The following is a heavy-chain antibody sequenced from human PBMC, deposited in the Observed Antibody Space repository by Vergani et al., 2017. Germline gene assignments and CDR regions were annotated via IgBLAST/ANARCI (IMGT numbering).Heavy chain of an antibody. V-gene: IGHV3-30*18. CDR3: AKEEWGIAAAGATPGFYMDV. J-gene: IGHJ6*03. CDR2: ISYDGTQK. Sequence: QVHLVESGGGVVQPGRSLRLSCVVSGFTSSYYGMHWVRQAPGKGLEWVAVISYDGTQKYYADSVKGRFTISRDNSKNTLYLQMNSLRAEDTAVYYCAKEEWGIAAAGATPGFYMDVWGKXP. CDR1: GFTSSYYG. D-gene: IGHD6-13*01.